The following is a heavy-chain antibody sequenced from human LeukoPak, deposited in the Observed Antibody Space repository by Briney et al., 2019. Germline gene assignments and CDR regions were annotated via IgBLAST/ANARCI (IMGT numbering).Heavy chain of an antibody. J-gene: IGHJ4*02. D-gene: IGHD1-14*01. V-gene: IGHV4-31*03. CDR2: IYYSGSA. CDR3: ARAGGQPVLFDY. Sequence: PSETLSLTCTVSGGSISSGGYYWSWIRQHPGKGLEWIGYIYYSGSAYYNPSLKSRVTISVDTSKNQFSLKLSSVTAADTAVYYCARAGGQPVLFDYWGQGTLVTVSS. CDR1: GGSISSGGYY.